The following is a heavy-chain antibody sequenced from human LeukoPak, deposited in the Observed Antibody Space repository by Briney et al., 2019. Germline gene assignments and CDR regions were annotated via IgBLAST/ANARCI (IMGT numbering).Heavy chain of an antibody. V-gene: IGHV3-23*01. CDR3: AKEGFDY. CDR2: ISATGGTT. J-gene: IGHJ4*02. CDR1: GFTFSNYV. Sequence: PGGSLRLFCAASGFTFSNYVMSWVRQAPGKGLEWVSSISATGGTTYYADSVKGRCTISRDNSKSTLYLQMNSLRAEDTAVYYCAKEGFDYWGQGTLVTVSS.